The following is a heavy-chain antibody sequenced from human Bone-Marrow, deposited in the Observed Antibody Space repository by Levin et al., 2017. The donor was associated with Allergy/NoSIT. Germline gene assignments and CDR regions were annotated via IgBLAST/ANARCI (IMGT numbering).Heavy chain of an antibody. V-gene: IGHV4-39*07. J-gene: IGHJ4*02. Sequence: SETLSLTCSVSGGSIQSSDHYWNWVRQAPGTGLEWLGTIFYSGTTYYNPSLRRRVTISVDTSRNTFSLRLTSLTAADTAVYFCARAYFYGLGSYSYYFDLWGQGTLVPVS. CDR3: ARAYFYGLGSYSYYFDL. CDR1: GGSIQSSDHY. CDR2: IFYSGTT. D-gene: IGHD3-10*01.